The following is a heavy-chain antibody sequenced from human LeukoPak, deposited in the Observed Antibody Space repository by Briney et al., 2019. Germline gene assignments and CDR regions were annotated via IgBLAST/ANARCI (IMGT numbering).Heavy chain of an antibody. CDR3: ARVGPTRSDFDY. Sequence: GGSLRLFCAASGFIFSINYMTWVRQAPGKGLEWVSVIFSGGSTYYADSVKGRVTISRDNSKNTLYLQMNNLRGEDTAVYYCARVGPTRSDFDYWGQGTQVTVSS. V-gene: IGHV3-53*01. CDR2: IFSGGST. CDR1: GFIFSINY. D-gene: IGHD1-26*01. J-gene: IGHJ4*02.